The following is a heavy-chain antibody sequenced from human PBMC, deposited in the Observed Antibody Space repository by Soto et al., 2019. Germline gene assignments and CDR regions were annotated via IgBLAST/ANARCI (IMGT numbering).Heavy chain of an antibody. CDR3: ARESGDWPLNWFDP. D-gene: IGHD2-21*02. J-gene: IGHJ5*02. CDR2: ITSDGKSK. V-gene: IGHV3-74*01. Sequence: PWGSLRLSCAASGSNFSNHWMHWVRQRPGEGLVWVSRITSDGKSKAYAESVTGRFAISRDNAKNTLYLQMNGLTAEDTAVYYCARESGDWPLNWFDPWGLGTLVTVSS. CDR1: GSNFSNHW.